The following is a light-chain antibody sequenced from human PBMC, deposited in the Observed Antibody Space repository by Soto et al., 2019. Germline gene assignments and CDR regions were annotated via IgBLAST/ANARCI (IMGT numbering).Light chain of an antibody. J-gene: IGLJ2*01. CDR2: EVT. CDR3: SSFGSDTFVV. Sequence: QSVLTQPASVSGSPGQSITISCTGTSSDVGGYNFVSWYQQYPGKAPKLIISEVTNRPSGVSNRFFGSKSGNTASLTISGLKAEDEADYYCSSFGSDTFVVFGGGTKVTVL. CDR1: SSDVGGYNF. V-gene: IGLV2-14*01.